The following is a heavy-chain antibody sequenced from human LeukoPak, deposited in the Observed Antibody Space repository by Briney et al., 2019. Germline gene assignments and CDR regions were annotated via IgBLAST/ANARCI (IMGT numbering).Heavy chain of an antibody. D-gene: IGHD3-10*01. Sequence: GESLKISSKASGYNFFTYWIGWVRQIPGKGLEWMAIIYPDDSQTRYSPSFEGQVTISADKSINTAYLQWSSLKASDTAIYYCARQFSEFWGQGTLVTVSS. CDR2: IYPDDSQT. CDR3: ARQFSEF. CDR1: GYNFFTYW. V-gene: IGHV5-51*01. J-gene: IGHJ4*02.